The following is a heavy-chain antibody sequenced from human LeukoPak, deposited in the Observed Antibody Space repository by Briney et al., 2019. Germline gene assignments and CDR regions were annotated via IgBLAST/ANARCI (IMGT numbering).Heavy chain of an antibody. CDR2: IGTAGDT. D-gene: IGHD3-10*01. CDR1: GFTFSSYD. Sequence: GGSLRLSCAASGFTFSSYDMHWVRQATGKGLEWVSAIGTAGDTYYPGSVKGRFTISRDNSKNTLYLQMNSLRAEDTAVYYCAKVRSYYYGMDVWGQGTTVTVSS. CDR3: AKVRSYYYGMDV. V-gene: IGHV3-13*01. J-gene: IGHJ6*02.